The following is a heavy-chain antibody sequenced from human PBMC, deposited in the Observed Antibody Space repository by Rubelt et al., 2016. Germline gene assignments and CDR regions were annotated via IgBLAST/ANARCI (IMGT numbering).Heavy chain of an antibody. CDR1: GASVTTIPYY. Sequence: QLQLQESGPGRVKPSETLSLTCTVSGASVTTIPYYWAWIRQPPGKGLEWVGSLHYSGSTYYNPSLHRRVTMFLDRSKNQFSRNLREVTAADTAGYYCGRHVEGDSALDSWGQGTLVTVSP. J-gene: IGHJ4*02. CDR3: GRHVEGDSALDS. CDR2: LHYSGST. D-gene: IGHD1-26*01. V-gene: IGHV4-39*01.